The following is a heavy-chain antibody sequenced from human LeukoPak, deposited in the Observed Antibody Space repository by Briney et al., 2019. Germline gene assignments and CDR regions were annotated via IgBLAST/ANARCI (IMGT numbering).Heavy chain of an antibody. V-gene: IGHV3-30*18. CDR2: ISYDGTNK. CDR3: AKVGDNWDFDY. Sequence: EPGGSLRLSCAASGFKFSSYAMHWVRQAPGKALEWVALISYDGTNKYYADSVKGRFSISRDNSKNMLYLQMNSLRAEDTAVYYCAKVGDNWDFDYWGQGTLVTVSS. D-gene: IGHD1-1*01. CDR1: GFKFSSYA. J-gene: IGHJ4*02.